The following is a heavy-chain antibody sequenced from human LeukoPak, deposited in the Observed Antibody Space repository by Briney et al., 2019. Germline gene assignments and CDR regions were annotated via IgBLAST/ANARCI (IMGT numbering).Heavy chain of an antibody. V-gene: IGHV1-18*01. J-gene: IGHJ4*02. Sequence: GASVKVSCKASGYTFTSYGISWVRQAPGQGLEWMGWISAHNGNTNYAQKLQGRVTMTTDTSTSKAYMELRSLRSDDTAVYYCARDPEAWFFDYWGQGSLVTVSS. CDR1: GYTFTSYG. CDR2: ISAHNGNT. D-gene: IGHD3-22*01. CDR3: ARDPEAWFFDY.